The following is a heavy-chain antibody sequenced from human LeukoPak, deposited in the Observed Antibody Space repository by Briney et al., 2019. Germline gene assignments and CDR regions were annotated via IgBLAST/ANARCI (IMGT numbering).Heavy chain of an antibody. D-gene: IGHD6-13*01. J-gene: IGHJ6*02. CDR3: ARAGSSSWYTQSYYYGMDV. CDR1: GYTFTSYG. V-gene: IGHV1-18*01. Sequence: ASVKVSCKASGYTFTSYGISWVRQAPGQGLEWMGWISAYNGNTNYAQKLQGRVTMTTDTSTSTAYMELRSLRSDDTAVYYCARAGSSSWYTQSYYYGMDVWGQGTTVTVSS. CDR2: ISAYNGNT.